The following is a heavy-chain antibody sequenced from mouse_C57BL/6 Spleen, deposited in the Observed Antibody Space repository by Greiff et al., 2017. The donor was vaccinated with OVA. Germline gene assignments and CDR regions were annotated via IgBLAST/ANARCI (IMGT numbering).Heavy chain of an antibody. CDR2: ISGGGGNT. Sequence: DVKLVESGGGLVKPGGSLKLSCAASGFTFSSYTMSWVRQTPEKRLEWVATISGGGGNTYYPDSVKGRFTISRDNAKNTLYLQMSSLRSEDTALYYCARRQGDYGSSWYFDVWGTGTTVTVSS. D-gene: IGHD1-1*01. J-gene: IGHJ1*03. CDR3: ARRQGDYGSSWYFDV. CDR1: GFTFSSYT. V-gene: IGHV5-9*01.